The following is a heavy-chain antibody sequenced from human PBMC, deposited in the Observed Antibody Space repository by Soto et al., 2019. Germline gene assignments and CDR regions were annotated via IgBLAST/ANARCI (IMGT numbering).Heavy chain of an antibody. Sequence: QLQLQESGPGLVKPSETLSLTCTVSGGSISSSSYYWGWIRQPPGKGLEWIGGIYYSGSTYYNPSLKSRVTISVDTSKHQFSLKLSSVTAADTAVYYCARQAEYCSSTSCYMAHPYFDYWGQGTLVTVSS. J-gene: IGHJ4*02. CDR1: GGSISSSSYY. CDR3: ARQAEYCSSTSCYMAHPYFDY. V-gene: IGHV4-39*01. D-gene: IGHD2-2*02. CDR2: IYYSGST.